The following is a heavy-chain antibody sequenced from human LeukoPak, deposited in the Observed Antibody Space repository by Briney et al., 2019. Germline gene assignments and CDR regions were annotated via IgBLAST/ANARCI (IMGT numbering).Heavy chain of an antibody. D-gene: IGHD6-25*01. CDR1: GYSFTSYW. CDR2: IDPSDSYT. Sequence: GAFQKISCKGSGYSFTSYWISLGRQMPGKGLEWMGRIDPSDSYTNYSPSFQGHVTISADNSIGTAYLQWSGLKASDTAMYYCARQRSGRDFDYWGQGTLVTVSS. CDR3: ARQRSGRDFDY. V-gene: IGHV5-10-1*01. J-gene: IGHJ4*02.